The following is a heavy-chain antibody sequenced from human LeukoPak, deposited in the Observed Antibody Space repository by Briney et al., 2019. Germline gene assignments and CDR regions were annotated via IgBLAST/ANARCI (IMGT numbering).Heavy chain of an antibody. CDR3: ATASRGPYYYGMDV. V-gene: IGHV1-24*01. D-gene: IGHD3-10*01. CDR2: FDPEDGET. CDR1: GYTLTELS. J-gene: IGHJ6*02. Sequence: ASVKVSCKVSGYTLTELSMHWVRQAPGKGLEWMGGFDPEDGETIYAQKFQGRVTMTEDTSTDTAYMELSSLRSEDTAVYYCATASRGPYYYGMDVWGQGTTVTVSS.